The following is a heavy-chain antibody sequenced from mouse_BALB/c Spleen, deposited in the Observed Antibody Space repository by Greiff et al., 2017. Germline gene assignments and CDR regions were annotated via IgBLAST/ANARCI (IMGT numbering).Heavy chain of an antibody. V-gene: IGHV5-6-4*01. J-gene: IGHJ1*01. CDR1: GFTFSSYT. CDR2: ISSGGSYT. CDR3: TRDPFYYGSSSGYFDV. Sequence: EVQVVESGGGLVKPGGSLKLSCAASGFTFSSYTMSWVRQTPEKRLEWVATISSGGSYTYYPDSVKGRFTISRDNAKNTLYLQMSSLKSEDTAMYYCTRDPFYYGSSSGYFDVWGAGTTVTVSS. D-gene: IGHD1-1*01.